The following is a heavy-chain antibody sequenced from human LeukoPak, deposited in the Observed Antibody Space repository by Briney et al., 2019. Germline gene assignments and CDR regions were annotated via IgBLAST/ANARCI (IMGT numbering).Heavy chain of an antibody. J-gene: IGHJ4*02. CDR2: IIPIFGTA. Sequence: GASVKVSCKASGGTFSSYAISWVRQAPGQGLEWMGGIIPIFGTANYAQKFQGRVTITTDESTSTAYMELSSLRSEDTAVYYCARARTKYYDSSGYYYGYWGQGTLVTVSS. V-gene: IGHV1-69*05. CDR3: ARARTKYYDSSGYYYGY. D-gene: IGHD3-22*01. CDR1: GGTFSSYA.